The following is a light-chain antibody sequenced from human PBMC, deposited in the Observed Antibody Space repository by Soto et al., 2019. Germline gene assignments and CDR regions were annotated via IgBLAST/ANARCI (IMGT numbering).Light chain of an antibody. CDR3: QQYTNWPAIT. J-gene: IGKJ5*01. CDR1: QSVSSN. CDR2: DAS. V-gene: IGKV3-15*01. Sequence: EIVRTQNTSTLSWSPFDRTTLSCRASQSVSSNLAWYQQKPGQAPRLLIYDASTRATAIPARFSGSGSGTAFTLSLSSLQSEDFAVYSCQQYTNWPAITIRRGTRLEIK.